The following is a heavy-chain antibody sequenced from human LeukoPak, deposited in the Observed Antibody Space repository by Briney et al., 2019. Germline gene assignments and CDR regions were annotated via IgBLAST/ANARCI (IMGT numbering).Heavy chain of an antibody. J-gene: IGHJ6*03. V-gene: IGHV3-23*01. Sequence: PGGSLRLSCAASGFTFSSYEMNWVRQAPGKGLEWVSAISGSGGSTYYADSVKGRFTISRDNSKNTLYLQMNSLRAEDTAVYYCAKGGHIVVVVAATQWYMDVWGKGTTVTVSS. CDR2: ISGSGGST. CDR3: AKGGHIVVVVAATQWYMDV. D-gene: IGHD2-15*01. CDR1: GFTFSSYE.